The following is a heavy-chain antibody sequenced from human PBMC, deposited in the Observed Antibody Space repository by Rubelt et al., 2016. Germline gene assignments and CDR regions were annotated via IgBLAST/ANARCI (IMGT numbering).Heavy chain of an antibody. J-gene: IGHJ5*02. V-gene: IGHV4-4*07. D-gene: IGHD2-15*01. CDR3: ARGYRVVVAASLYNWFDP. CDR2: IYTSGST. Sequence: WSWIRQPAGKGLEWIGRIYTSGSTNYNPSLKSRVTMSVDTSKNQFSLKLSSVTAADTAVYYCARGYRVVVAASLYNWFDPWGQGTLVTVSS.